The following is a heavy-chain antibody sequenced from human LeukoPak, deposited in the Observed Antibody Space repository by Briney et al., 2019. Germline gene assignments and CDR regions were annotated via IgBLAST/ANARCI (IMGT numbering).Heavy chain of an antibody. Sequence: GGPLRLSCAASGFTFSSYGMHWVRQAPGKGREWVAVIWYDGSNKYYADSVKGRFTISRDNSKNTLYLQMNSLRAEDTAVYYCAKGEQWLLDYWGQGTLVTVSS. V-gene: IGHV3-33*06. D-gene: IGHD6-19*01. CDR1: GFTFSSYG. CDR2: IWYDGSNK. J-gene: IGHJ4*02. CDR3: AKGEQWLLDY.